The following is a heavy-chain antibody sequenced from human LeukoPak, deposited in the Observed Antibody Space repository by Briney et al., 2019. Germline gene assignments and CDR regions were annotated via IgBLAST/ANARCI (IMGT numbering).Heavy chain of an antibody. J-gene: IGHJ3*02. CDR2: ISWNSGSI. CDR1: GCTFDDYA. CDR3: ARDPNGDYIGAFDI. V-gene: IGHV3-9*01. Sequence: GGSLRLSCAASGCTFDDYAMHWVRRAPGGALVGGSGISWNSGSIDYADSVKGRFTISRDNSKNTLYLQMNSLRAEDTAVYYCARDPNGDYIGAFDILGQGTMVTVSS. D-gene: IGHD4-17*01.